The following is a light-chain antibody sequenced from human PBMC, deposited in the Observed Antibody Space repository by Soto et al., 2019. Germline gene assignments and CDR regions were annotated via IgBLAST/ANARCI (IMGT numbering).Light chain of an antibody. CDR3: FSYAGREKIVV. CDR1: RMDVGGYDY. V-gene: IGLV2-11*01. CDR2: DVT. Sequence: QSVLTQPRSVSASPGQTVTISCTGTRMDVGGYDYVSWYQQHPGKAPKIMIYDVTKRPSGVPDRFSGSKSGYTASLTISGLQADDEANYYCFSYAGREKIVVVGGGTKVTVL. J-gene: IGLJ2*01.